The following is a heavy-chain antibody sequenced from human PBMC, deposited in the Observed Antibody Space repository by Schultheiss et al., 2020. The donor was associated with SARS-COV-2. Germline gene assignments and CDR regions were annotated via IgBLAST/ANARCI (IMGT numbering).Heavy chain of an antibody. V-gene: IGHV3-33*06. D-gene: IGHD2-21*02. CDR1: GFTFSSYA. CDR3: AKRVVVTGMYGMDV. CDR2: IWYDGSNK. J-gene: IGHJ6*02. Sequence: GGSLRLSCAASGFTFSSYAMHWVRQAPGKGLEWVAVIWYDGSNKYYADSVKGRFTISRDNSKSTLSLQMNSLRAEDTAVYYCAKRVVVTGMYGMDVWGQGTTVTVSS.